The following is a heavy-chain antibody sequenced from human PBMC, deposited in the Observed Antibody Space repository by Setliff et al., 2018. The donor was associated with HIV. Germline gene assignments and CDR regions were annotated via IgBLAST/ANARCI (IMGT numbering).Heavy chain of an antibody. CDR3: AREEIIAWAYFDF. D-gene: IGHD2-21*01. J-gene: IGHJ4*02. Sequence: GASVKVSCAASGFTISTYGMSWVRQAPGKGLEWVSGISDSGDKTYHADSVKGRFTISRDSSRNTLDLEMNNLRAEDTAVYYCAREEIIAWAYFDFWGQGTLVTVSS. V-gene: IGHV3-23*01. CDR2: ISDSGDKT. CDR1: GFTISTYG.